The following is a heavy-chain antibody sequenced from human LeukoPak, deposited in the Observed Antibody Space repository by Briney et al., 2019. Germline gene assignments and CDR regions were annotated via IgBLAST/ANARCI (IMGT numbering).Heavy chain of an antibody. Sequence: GGSLRLSCAASGFTFSDYYMSWIRQAPGKGLEWVSSISSSSSYIYYADSVKGRFTISRDNAKNSLYLQMNSLRAEDTAVYYCARGGTGYCSGGSCYFSWFDPWGQGTLVTVSS. D-gene: IGHD2-15*01. CDR2: ISSSSSYI. V-gene: IGHV3-11*06. CDR1: GFTFSDYY. J-gene: IGHJ5*02. CDR3: ARGGTGYCSGGSCYFSWFDP.